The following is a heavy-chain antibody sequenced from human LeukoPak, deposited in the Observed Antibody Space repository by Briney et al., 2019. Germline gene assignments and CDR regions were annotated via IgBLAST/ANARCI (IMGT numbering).Heavy chain of an antibody. Sequence: PGGSLRLSCAASGFTFSSYAMSWVRQAPGKGLEWVSAISGSGGSTYYADSVKGRFTISRDNSKNTLYLQMNSLRAEDTAVYYCAKDLPAPPQRGGLQYMFDYWGQGTLVTVSS. V-gene: IGHV3-23*01. J-gene: IGHJ4*02. CDR3: AKDLPAPPQRGGLQYMFDY. CDR1: GFTFSSYA. CDR2: ISGSGGST. D-gene: IGHD5-24*01.